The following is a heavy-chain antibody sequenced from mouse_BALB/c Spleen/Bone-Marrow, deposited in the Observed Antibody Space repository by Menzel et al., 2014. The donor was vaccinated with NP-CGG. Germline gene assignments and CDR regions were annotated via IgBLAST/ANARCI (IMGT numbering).Heavy chain of an antibody. J-gene: IGHJ3*01. CDR1: GFDFSTYW. D-gene: IGHD1-2*01. Sequence: EVQLQQSGGGLVQPGDSLKLSCAASGFDFSTYWMSWVRQAPGKGLEWIGEINPDSSTINYTPSLKDKFIISRDNAKNTLYLQMSKVRSEDTALYYCARLHYYGYEAYWGQGTLVTVSA. CDR3: ARLHYYGYEAY. V-gene: IGHV4-1*02. CDR2: INPDSSTI.